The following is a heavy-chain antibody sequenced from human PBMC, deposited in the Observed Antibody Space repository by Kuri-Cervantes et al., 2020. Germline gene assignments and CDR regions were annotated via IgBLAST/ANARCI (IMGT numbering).Heavy chain of an antibody. D-gene: IGHD2/OR15-2a*01. Sequence: GESLKISCAASGFTFSSYSMNWVRQAPGKGLEWVSYISSSSSTTYYADSVKGRFTISRDNAKNSLYLQMNSLRAEDTAVYYCARGISTASKAFDIWGQGTMVTVSS. J-gene: IGHJ3*02. CDR1: GFTFSSYS. CDR2: ISSSSSTT. CDR3: ARGISTASKAFDI. V-gene: IGHV3-48*01.